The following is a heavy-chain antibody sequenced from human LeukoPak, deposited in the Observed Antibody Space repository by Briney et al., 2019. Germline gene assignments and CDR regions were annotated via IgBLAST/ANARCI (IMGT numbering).Heavy chain of an antibody. D-gene: IGHD5-18*01. Sequence: GGSLRLSCAASGFTFSSYSMNWVRQAPGKGLEWVSSISSSSSYIYYADSVKGRFTISRDNAKNSVYLQMNSLRAEDTAVYYCARLLNTAMVRAPDYWGQGTLVTVSS. CDR2: ISSSSSYI. J-gene: IGHJ4*02. V-gene: IGHV3-21*01. CDR1: GFTFSSYS. CDR3: ARLLNTAMVRAPDY.